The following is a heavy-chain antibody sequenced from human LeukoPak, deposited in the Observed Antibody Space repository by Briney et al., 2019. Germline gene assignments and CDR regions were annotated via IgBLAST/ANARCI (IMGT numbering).Heavy chain of an antibody. CDR1: GFTFSSYS. V-gene: IGHV3-21*01. J-gene: IGHJ6*02. Sequence: GGSLRLSCAASGFTFSSYSMNWVRQAPGKGLEWVSSISSSSSYIYYADSVKGRFTISRDNAKNSLYLQMNSLRAEDTAVYYCARGSGWYYYYYGTDVWGQGTTVTVSS. D-gene: IGHD6-19*01. CDR3: ARGSGWYYYYYGTDV. CDR2: ISSSSSYI.